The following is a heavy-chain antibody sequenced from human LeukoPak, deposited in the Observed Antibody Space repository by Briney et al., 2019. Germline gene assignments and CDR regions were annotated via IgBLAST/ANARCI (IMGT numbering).Heavy chain of an antibody. CDR3: ARIIVLLWFGEHDGMDV. CDR1: GFTFSSYG. CDR2: IWYDGSNK. V-gene: IGHV3-33*01. J-gene: IGHJ6*02. D-gene: IGHD3-10*01. Sequence: GGSLRLSCAASGFTFSSYGMHWVRQAPGKGLEWVAVIWYDGSNKYYADSVKGRFTISRDNSKNTLYLQMNSLRAEDTAVYYCARIIVLLWFGEHDGMDVWGQGTTVTVSS.